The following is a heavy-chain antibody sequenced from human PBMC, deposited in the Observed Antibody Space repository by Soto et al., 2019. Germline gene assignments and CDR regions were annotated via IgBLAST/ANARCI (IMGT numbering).Heavy chain of an antibody. J-gene: IGHJ4*02. CDR3: ARQIYDSDTGPNFQYYFDS. V-gene: IGHV5-10-1*01. CDR2: IDPSDSQT. CDR1: GYSFAGYW. Sequence: GETLKISCKGSGYSFAGYWITWVRQKPGKGLEWMGRIDPSDSQTYYSPSFRGHVTISVTKSITTVFLQWSSLRASDTAMYYCARQIYDSDTGPNFQYYFDSWGQGTPVTVSS. D-gene: IGHD3-22*01.